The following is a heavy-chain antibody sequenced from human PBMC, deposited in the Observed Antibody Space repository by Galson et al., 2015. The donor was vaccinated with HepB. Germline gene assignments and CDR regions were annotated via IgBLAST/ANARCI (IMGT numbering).Heavy chain of an antibody. Sequence: SLRLSCAASGFTFSSYAMHWVRQAPGKGLEWVAVISYDGSNKYYADSVKGRFTISRDNSKNTLYLQMNSLRAEDTAVYYCARDPYGSGSYYAFDIWGQGTMVTVSS. CDR2: ISYDGSNK. D-gene: IGHD3-10*01. CDR1: GFTFSSYA. CDR3: ARDPYGSGSYYAFDI. V-gene: IGHV3-30*04. J-gene: IGHJ3*02.